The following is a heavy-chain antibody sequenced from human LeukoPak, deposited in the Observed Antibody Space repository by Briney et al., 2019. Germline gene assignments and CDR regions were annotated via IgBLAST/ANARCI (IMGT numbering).Heavy chain of an antibody. CDR2: INHSGST. V-gene: IGHV4-34*01. D-gene: IGHD2-2*01. CDR3: ARPAWGYYYYMDV. J-gene: IGHJ6*03. CDR1: GGSFSGYY. Sequence: SETLSLTCAVYGGSFSGYYWSWIRQPPGKGLEWIGEINHSGSTNYNPSLKSRVTISVDTSKNQFSLKLSSVTAADTAVYYCARPAWGYYYYMDVWGKGTTVTVSS.